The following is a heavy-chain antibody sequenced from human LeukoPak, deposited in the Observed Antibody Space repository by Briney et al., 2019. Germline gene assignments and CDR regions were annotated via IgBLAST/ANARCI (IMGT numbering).Heavy chain of an antibody. CDR1: GFTFDDYA. Sequence: GGSLRLSCAASGFTFDDYAMHWVRQAPGEGLEWVSGISWNSGSIGYADSVKGRFTISRDNAKNSLYLQMNSLRAEDAALYYCAKSMVRGVIITLDYWGQGTLVTVSS. D-gene: IGHD3-10*01. J-gene: IGHJ4*02. CDR3: AKSMVRGVIITLDY. V-gene: IGHV3-9*01. CDR2: ISWNSGSI.